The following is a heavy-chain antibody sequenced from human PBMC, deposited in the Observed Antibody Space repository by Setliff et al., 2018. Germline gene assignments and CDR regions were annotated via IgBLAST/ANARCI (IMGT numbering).Heavy chain of an antibody. CDR2: IFPGDSVT. V-gene: IGHV5-51*01. J-gene: IGHJ6*03. D-gene: IGHD3-10*01. Sequence: GESLKISCQGSGYSFSTYWIAWVRRMPGKGLEWMGIIFPGDSVTRYSPPFQGQVTFSADKSINTAYLQWNSLKASDTAVYFCARVGDYMGYYYNYYMDVWANGTTVTV. CDR1: GYSFSTYW. CDR3: ARVGDYMGYYYNYYMDV.